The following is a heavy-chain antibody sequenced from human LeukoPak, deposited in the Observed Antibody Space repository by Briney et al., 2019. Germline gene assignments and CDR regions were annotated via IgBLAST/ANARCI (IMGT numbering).Heavy chain of an antibody. CDR3: VRDFVGDRDY. CDR2: INLGGVTT. D-gene: IGHD4-17*01. V-gene: IGHV3-74*01. CDR1: GFIFKNFW. J-gene: IGHJ4*02. Sequence: PGGSLRLSCAASGFIFKNFWMHWVRQVPGKGLVWVSRINLGGVTTTYTNSVKGRFTISRDDAKNTLYLQMNSLRVDDTAVYFCVRDFVGDRDYWGQGTLVTVSS.